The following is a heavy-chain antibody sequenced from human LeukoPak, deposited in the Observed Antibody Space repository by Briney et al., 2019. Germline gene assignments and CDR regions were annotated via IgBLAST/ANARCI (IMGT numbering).Heavy chain of an antibody. Sequence: SETLSLTCTVSGGSISSYYWSWIRQPPGKGLEWIGYIYYSGSTNYNPSLKSRVTISVDTSKNQFSLKLSSVTAADTAVYYCARVGRFGLYYFDYWGQGTLVTVSS. CDR2: IYYSGST. D-gene: IGHD3-10*01. CDR3: ARVGRFGLYYFDY. V-gene: IGHV4-59*01. CDR1: GGSISSYY. J-gene: IGHJ4*02.